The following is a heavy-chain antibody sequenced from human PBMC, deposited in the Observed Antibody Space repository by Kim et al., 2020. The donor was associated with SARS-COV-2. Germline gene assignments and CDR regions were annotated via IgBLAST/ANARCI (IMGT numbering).Heavy chain of an antibody. CDR2: INHSGST. V-gene: IGHV4-34*01. Sequence: SETLSLTCAVYGGSFSGYYWSWIRQPPGKGLEWIGEINHSGSTNYNPSLKSRVTISVDTSKNQFSLKLSSVTAADTAVYCCARGGWLPLLSRPEVVDYYYGMVVWGQGTTVTVSS. CDR1: GGSFSGYY. J-gene: IGHJ6*02. CDR3: ARGGWLPLLSRPEVVDYYYGMVV. D-gene: IGHD2-21*02.